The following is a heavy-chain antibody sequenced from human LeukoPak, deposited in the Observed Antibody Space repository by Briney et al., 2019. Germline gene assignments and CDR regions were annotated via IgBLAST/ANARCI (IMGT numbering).Heavy chain of an antibody. CDR3: ARVADSSGYYYTDY. J-gene: IGHJ4*02. CDR2: ISAYNGNT. V-gene: IGHV1-18*01. CDR1: GYTFTSYG. Sequence: ASVKVSCKASGYTFTSYGISWVRQAPGQGLEWMGWISAYNGNTNYAQKLQGRVTMTTDTSTSTAYMELRSLRSDDTAVYYCARVADSSGYYYTDYWGQGTLVTVSS. D-gene: IGHD3-22*01.